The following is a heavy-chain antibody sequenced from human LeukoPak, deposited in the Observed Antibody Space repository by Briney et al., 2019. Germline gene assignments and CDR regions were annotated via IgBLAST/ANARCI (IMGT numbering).Heavy chain of an antibody. Sequence: GGSLRLSCAASGFTFSTYGMHWVRQAPGKGLEWVAVISYDGSNKYYADSVKGRFTISRDNSKNTLYLQMNSLRAEDTAVYYCAKTPGTSRYNWFDPWGQGTLVTVSS. CDR2: ISYDGSNK. V-gene: IGHV3-30*18. J-gene: IGHJ5*02. D-gene: IGHD6-6*01. CDR3: AKTPGTSRYNWFDP. CDR1: GFTFSTYG.